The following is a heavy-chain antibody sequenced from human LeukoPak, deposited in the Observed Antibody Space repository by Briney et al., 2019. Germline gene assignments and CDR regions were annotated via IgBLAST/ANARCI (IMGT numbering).Heavy chain of an antibody. CDR2: IYHSGST. Sequence: PSETLSLTCTVSGYSISSGYYWGWIRQPPGKGLEWIGSIYHSGSTYYNPSPKSRVTISVDTSKNQFSLKLSSVTAADTAVYYCARDMGGEISYYYYYYMDVWGKGTTVTISS. D-gene: IGHD4-17*01. J-gene: IGHJ6*03. V-gene: IGHV4-38-2*02. CDR1: GYSISSGYY. CDR3: ARDMGGEISYYYYYYMDV.